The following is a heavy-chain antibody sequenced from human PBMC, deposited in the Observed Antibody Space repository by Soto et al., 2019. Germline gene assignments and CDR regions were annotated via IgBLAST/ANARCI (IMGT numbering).Heavy chain of an antibody. CDR2: ISSSTIYI. CDR1: GFTFSNYS. V-gene: IGHV3-21*01. J-gene: IGHJ4*02. D-gene: IGHD3-22*01. CDR3: ARDLHSDSSGFGY. Sequence: GGSLRLSCAASGFTFSNYSMNWVRQAPGKGLEWVSSISSSTIYIYYANSVKGRFTISRDNAKNSLHLQTNSLRAEDTGVYYCARDLHSDSSGFGYWGQGTLVTVSS.